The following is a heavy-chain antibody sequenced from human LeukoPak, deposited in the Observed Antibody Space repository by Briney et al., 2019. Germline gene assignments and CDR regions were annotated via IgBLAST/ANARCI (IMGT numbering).Heavy chain of an antibody. V-gene: IGHV3-30*18. CDR3: AKDYGPRGEDYGMDV. CDR1: GFTFSSYG. J-gene: IGHJ6*02. CDR2: ISYDGSNK. Sequence: PGRSLRLSCAAPGFTFSSYGMHWVRQAPGKGLEWVAVISYDGSNKYYADSVKGRFTISRDNSKNTLFLQMNNLRADDTAVYYCAKDYGPRGEDYGMDVWGQGTTVTVSS. D-gene: IGHD4-17*01.